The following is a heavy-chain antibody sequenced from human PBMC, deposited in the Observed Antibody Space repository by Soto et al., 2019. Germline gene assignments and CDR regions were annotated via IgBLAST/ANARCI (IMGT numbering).Heavy chain of an antibody. CDR2: INPNGGGT. V-gene: IGHV1-46*01. CDR3: ARDRWRGSSPIHF. J-gene: IGHJ4*02. D-gene: IGHD6-6*01. CDR1: GYTFTSNY. Sequence: QVQLVQSGAEMRKPGASVNVSCKASGYTFTSNYIQWMRQAPGQGFEWMGVINPNGGGTTYAQKFQGRVTMTRDTTTSTVYMEMSSLRSEDTAVYYCARDRWRGSSPIHFWGQGTLVTVSS.